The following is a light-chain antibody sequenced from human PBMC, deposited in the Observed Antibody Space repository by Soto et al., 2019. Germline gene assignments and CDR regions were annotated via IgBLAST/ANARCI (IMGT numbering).Light chain of an antibody. J-gene: IGKJ1*01. V-gene: IGKV1-12*01. Sequence: DIQMTQSPSSVSASIGDKVTITCRASQDISAWLVWYQQKPGKAPKLLISAASSFDSGVPSRLRVSGSGTDFTLTISSLQPEDSATYYCQQANSFPWTFGQGTKVEIK. CDR3: QQANSFPWT. CDR1: QDISAW. CDR2: AAS.